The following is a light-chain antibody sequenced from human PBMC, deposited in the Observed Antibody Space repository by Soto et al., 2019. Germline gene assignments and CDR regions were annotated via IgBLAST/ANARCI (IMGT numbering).Light chain of an antibody. Sequence: EIVMTQSPATPSVSPGERATLSCRASQSVSSNLAWYQQKPGQAPRLLIYGASSRATGILDRFSGSGSGTDFTLTISRLEPEDFAVYYCQQYGSSPPWTFGQGTKVDI. J-gene: IGKJ1*01. CDR3: QQYGSSPPWT. CDR2: GAS. V-gene: IGKV3-20*01. CDR1: QSVSSN.